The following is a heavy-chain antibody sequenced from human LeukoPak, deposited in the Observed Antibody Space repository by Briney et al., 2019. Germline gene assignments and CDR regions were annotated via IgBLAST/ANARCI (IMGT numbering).Heavy chain of an antibody. D-gene: IGHD1-14*01. V-gene: IGHV1-69*05. Sequence: SVKVSCKASGGTFSSYAISWVRQAPGQGLEWMGGIIPIFGTANYAQKFQGRVTMTRDTPINTAYMELSRLRSDDTALYYCARGFLSNPGIDSWGQGTLVTVSS. CDR1: GGTFSSYA. J-gene: IGHJ4*02. CDR2: IIPIFGTA. CDR3: ARGFLSNPGIDS.